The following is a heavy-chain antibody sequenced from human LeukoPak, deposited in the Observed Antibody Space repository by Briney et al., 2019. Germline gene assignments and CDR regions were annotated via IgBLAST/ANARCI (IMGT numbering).Heavy chain of an antibody. CDR2: ISAYNGNT. D-gene: IGHD6-13*01. J-gene: IGHJ4*02. V-gene: IGHV1-18*01. CDR3: ATWDGSSWYLDY. Sequence: ASVKVSCKASGYTFTSYGISWVRQAPGQGLEWMGWISAYNGNTNYAQKLQGRVTMTEDTSTDTAYMELSSLRSEDTAVYHCATWDGSSWYLDYWGQGTLVTVSS. CDR1: GYTFTSYG.